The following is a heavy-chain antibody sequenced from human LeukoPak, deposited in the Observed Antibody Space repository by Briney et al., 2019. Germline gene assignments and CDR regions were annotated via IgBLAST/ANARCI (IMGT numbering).Heavy chain of an antibody. J-gene: IGHJ4*02. V-gene: IGHV1-18*01. D-gene: IGHD6-19*01. CDR2: ISAYIGNP. Sequence: GESVKVSCKASGYTFTSYGISWVREAPGQGLEWMGWISAYIGNPNYAQKLQGRVTMATDTSTSTAYMELRSLRSDDTAVYYCARGPVAGTGWAGFDYWGQGTLVTVSS. CDR1: GYTFTSYG. CDR3: ARGPVAGTGWAGFDY.